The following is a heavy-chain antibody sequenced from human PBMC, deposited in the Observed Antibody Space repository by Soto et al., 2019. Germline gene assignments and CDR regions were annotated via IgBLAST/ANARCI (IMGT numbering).Heavy chain of an antibody. J-gene: IGHJ4*02. CDR1: GGSFSGYY. D-gene: IGHD3-9*01. Sequence: SETLSLTCAVYGGSFSGYYWSWIRQPPGKGLEWIGEINHSGSTNYNPSLKSRVTISVDTSKNQFSLKLSSVTAADTAVYYCARGLYYDILTGYYNRILYYFDYWGQGTLVTVSS. CDR2: INHSGST. CDR3: ARGLYYDILTGYYNRILYYFDY. V-gene: IGHV4-34*01.